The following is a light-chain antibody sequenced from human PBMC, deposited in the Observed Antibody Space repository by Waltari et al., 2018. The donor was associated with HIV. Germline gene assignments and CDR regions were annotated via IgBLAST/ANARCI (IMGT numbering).Light chain of an antibody. CDR3: AAWGDSLTSFV. CDR1: SSTIGTNS. Sequence: QSVLTQPPSASETPGPRVPISCSGSSSTIGTNSFTWYQHLPGKAPKLLIYRNNQRPSGVPDRFSGSKSGTSASLAISGLRSEDEADYYCAAWGDSLTSFVFGTGTKVTVL. V-gene: IGLV1-47*01. CDR2: RNN. J-gene: IGLJ1*01.